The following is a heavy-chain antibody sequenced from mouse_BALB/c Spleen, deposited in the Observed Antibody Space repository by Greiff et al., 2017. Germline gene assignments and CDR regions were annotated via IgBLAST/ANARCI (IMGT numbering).Heavy chain of an antibody. D-gene: IGHD4-1*01. CDR2: IWAGGST. CDR3: ARALTGTEGFAY. Sequence: QVQLQQSGPGLVAPSQSLSITCTVSGFSLTSYGVHWVRQPPGKGLEWLGVIWAGGSTNYNSALMSRLSISKDNSKSQVFLKMNSLQTDDTAMYYCARALTGTEGFAYWGQGTLVTVSA. J-gene: IGHJ3*01. CDR1: GFSLTSYG. V-gene: IGHV2-9*02.